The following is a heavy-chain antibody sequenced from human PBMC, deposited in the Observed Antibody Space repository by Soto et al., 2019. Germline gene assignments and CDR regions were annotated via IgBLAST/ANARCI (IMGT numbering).Heavy chain of an antibody. D-gene: IGHD2-2*01. CDR3: ARDDQLALDS. J-gene: IGHJ4*02. CDR2: ISYDGSNK. CDR1: GFTFSSYA. Sequence: QVQLVESGGGVVQPGRSLRLSCAASGFTFSSYAMHWVRQAPGKGLEWVAVISYDGSNKYYADSVKGRFTISRDNSKDTLYLQMNSLRAEDTAVYYCARDDQLALDSWGQGTLVTVSS. V-gene: IGHV3-30-3*01.